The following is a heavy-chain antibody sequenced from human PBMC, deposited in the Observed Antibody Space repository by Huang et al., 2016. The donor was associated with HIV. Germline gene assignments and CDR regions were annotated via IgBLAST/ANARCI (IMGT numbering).Heavy chain of an antibody. Sequence: EVQLVESGGGLVQPGGSLRLSCAASGCTFSSYWMHWVRQVPGKGLGWVSHIKSDGSSTSYADSVKGRFTISRDNAKNTLYLQMNSLRAEDTAVYYCARGSRQGKYYYGSGTAYWGQGTLVTVSS. J-gene: IGHJ4*02. CDR2: IKSDGSST. CDR3: ARGSRQGKYYYGSGTAY. CDR1: GCTFSSYW. D-gene: IGHD3-10*01. V-gene: IGHV3-74*01.